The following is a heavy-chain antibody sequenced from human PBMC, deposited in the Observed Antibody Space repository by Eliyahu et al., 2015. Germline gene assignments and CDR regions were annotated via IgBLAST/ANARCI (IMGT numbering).Heavy chain of an antibody. V-gene: IGHV3-74*01. D-gene: IGHD2-2*02. Sequence: EVQLVESGGGLVQPGGSLRLSCAASGFTFSSYWMHWVRQAPGKGLVWVSRINSDGSSTSYADSVKGRFTISRDNAKNTLYLQMNSLRAEDTAVYYCARDGVVVPAAILSWFDPWGQGTLVTVSS. J-gene: IGHJ5*02. CDR3: ARDGVVVPAAILSWFDP. CDR2: INSDGSST. CDR1: GFTFSSYW.